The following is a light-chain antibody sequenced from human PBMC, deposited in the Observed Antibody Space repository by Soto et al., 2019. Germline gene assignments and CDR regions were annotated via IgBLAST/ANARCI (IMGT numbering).Light chain of an antibody. CDR3: QQYGSSPWT. J-gene: IGKJ1*01. CDR2: GAS. V-gene: IGKV3-20*01. CDR1: QSVSTTY. Sequence: EIGLTQSPGTLSLSPGERATLSCRASQSVSTTYLAWYQQKPGQAPRLLIYGASSMATGIPDRFSGSGSGTDFTITISRLEPEDFAVYYCQQYGSSPWTFGQGTQVDIK.